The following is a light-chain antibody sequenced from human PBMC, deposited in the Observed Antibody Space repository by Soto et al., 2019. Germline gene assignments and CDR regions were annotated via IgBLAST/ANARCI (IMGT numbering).Light chain of an antibody. CDR3: QHYGNSPT. V-gene: IGKV3-20*01. Sequence: EIVLTQSPGTLSLSPGDGATLSCRASQSVSSDYLAWYQQKPGQAPRLLIYGASRRAGGIPDRFSGSGSGTDFTLSISRLEPEDFAVYWCQHYGNSPTFGQGTRVQIK. CDR1: QSVSSDY. CDR2: GAS. J-gene: IGKJ1*01.